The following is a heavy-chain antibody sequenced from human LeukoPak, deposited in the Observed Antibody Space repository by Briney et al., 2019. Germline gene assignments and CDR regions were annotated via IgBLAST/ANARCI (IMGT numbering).Heavy chain of an antibody. CDR3: ARSGSYGLFDY. CDR1: AFSLSAYN. Sequence: GGSLRLSCAASAFSLSAYNMNWVRQAPGKGLEWVSSISYTGTYIYYADSVKGRFTISRDNAKNSLYLQMNSLRAEDTAVYYCARSGSYGLFDYWGQGTLVTVSS. V-gene: IGHV3-21*01. CDR2: ISYTGTYI. D-gene: IGHD1-26*01. J-gene: IGHJ4*02.